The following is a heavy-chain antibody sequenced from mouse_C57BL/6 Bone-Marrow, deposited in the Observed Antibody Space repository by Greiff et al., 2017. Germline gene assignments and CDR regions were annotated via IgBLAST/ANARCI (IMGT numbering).Heavy chain of an antibody. J-gene: IGHJ3*01. CDR1: GFTFSSYG. CDR3: ARLPYYYGSSYGWFAY. CDR2: ISSGGSYT. Sequence: EVKLMESGGDLVKPGGSLKLSCAASGFTFSSYGMSWVRQTPDKRLEWVATISSGGSYTYYPDSVKGRVTISRDNAKNTLYLQMSSLKSEDTAMYYCARLPYYYGSSYGWFAYWGQGTLVTVSA. D-gene: IGHD1-1*01. V-gene: IGHV5-6*01.